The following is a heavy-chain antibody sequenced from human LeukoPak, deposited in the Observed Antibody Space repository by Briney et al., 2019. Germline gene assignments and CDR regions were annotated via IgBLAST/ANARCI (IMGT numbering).Heavy chain of an antibody. Sequence: PSETLSLTCTVSGGSISSGDYYWSWIRQPPGKGLEWIGYIYYSGSTYYNPSLKSRVTLSVDTSKNQFSPKLSSVTAADTAVYYCARAGGYCSGGSCYHFDYWGQGTLVTVSS. D-gene: IGHD2-15*01. CDR2: IYYSGST. V-gene: IGHV4-30-4*08. CDR3: ARAGGYCSGGSCYHFDY. J-gene: IGHJ4*02. CDR1: GGSISSGDYY.